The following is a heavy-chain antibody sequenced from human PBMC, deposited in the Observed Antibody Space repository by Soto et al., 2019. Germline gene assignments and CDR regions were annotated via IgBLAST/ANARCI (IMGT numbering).Heavy chain of an antibody. D-gene: IGHD6-19*01. CDR2: IYYSGST. V-gene: IGHV4-59*01. CDR1: DGSISSYY. J-gene: IGHJ5*02. CDR3: ARVLSGWYGNTLINWCDP. Sequence: SQTLSHTCPVSDGSISSYYWSWIRKHPGKGLEWIGYIYYSGSTNYNPSLKSRVTISVDTSKNQFSLKLSSVTAADTAVYYCARVLSGWYGNTLINWCDPWCQGTLVTSPQ.